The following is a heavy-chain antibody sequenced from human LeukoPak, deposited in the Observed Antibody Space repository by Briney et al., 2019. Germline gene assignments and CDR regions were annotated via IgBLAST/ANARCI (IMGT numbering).Heavy chain of an antibody. J-gene: IGHJ4*02. CDR2: ISGSGGST. Sequence: GGSLRLSCAASGFTFNNFAMRWVRQAPGKGLEWVSAISGSGGSTYYADSVKGRFTISRDNSKTTLYLQMSSLRVEDTAVYYCAKNVKSSGWYSDYWGQGTLVTVSS. CDR3: AKNVKSSGWYSDY. V-gene: IGHV3-23*01. CDR1: GFTFNNFA. D-gene: IGHD6-19*01.